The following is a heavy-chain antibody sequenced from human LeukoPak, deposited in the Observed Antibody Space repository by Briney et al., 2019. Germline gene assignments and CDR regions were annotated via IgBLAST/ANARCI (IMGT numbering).Heavy chain of an antibody. CDR1: GYTLTELS. CDR2: FDPEDGET. D-gene: IGHD5-24*01. CDR3: AIFFQIEMATRIGWFDP. Sequence: GASVKVSCKVSGYTLTELSMHWVRQAPGKGLEWMGGFDPEDGETIYAQKFQGRVTMTEDTSTDTAYMELSSLRSEDTAVYYCAIFFQIEMATRIGWFDPWGQGTLVTVSS. J-gene: IGHJ5*02. V-gene: IGHV1-24*01.